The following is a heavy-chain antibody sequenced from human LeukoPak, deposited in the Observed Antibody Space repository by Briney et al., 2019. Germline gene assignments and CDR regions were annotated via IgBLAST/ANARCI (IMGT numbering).Heavy chain of an antibody. J-gene: IGHJ6*03. CDR1: GFTFSSYG. CDR2: IWYDGSNK. Sequence: GGSLRLSCAASGFTFSSYGMHWVRQAPGKGLDWVAVIWYDGSNKYYADSVKGRFTISRDNSKNTLYLQMNSLRAEDTAVYYCAKAGAVTYMDVWGKGTTVTVSS. D-gene: IGHD6-19*01. CDR3: AKAGAVTYMDV. V-gene: IGHV3-33*06.